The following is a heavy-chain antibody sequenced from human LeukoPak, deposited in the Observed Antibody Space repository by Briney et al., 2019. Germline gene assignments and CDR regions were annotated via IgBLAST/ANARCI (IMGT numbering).Heavy chain of an antibody. V-gene: IGHV4-30-2*01. CDR3: AREARYSGSRRAVDY. D-gene: IGHD1-26*01. Sequence: PSETLSLTCAVSGGSISSGGYSGSWIRQPPGKGLEWIGYIYHSGSTYYNPSLKSRVTISVDRSKNQFSLKLSSVTAADTAVYYCAREARYSGSRRAVDYWGQGTLVNVSS. CDR1: GGSISSGGYS. CDR2: IYHSGST. J-gene: IGHJ4*02.